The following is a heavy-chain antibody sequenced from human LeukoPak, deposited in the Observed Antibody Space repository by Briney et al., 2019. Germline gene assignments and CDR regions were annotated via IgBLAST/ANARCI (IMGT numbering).Heavy chain of an antibody. CDR2: INHSGST. CDR1: GGSFSGYY. J-gene: IGHJ3*02. V-gene: IGHV4-34*01. D-gene: IGHD2-2*01. Sequence: SETLSLTCAVYGGSFSGYYWPWIPQPPGKGLEWIGEINHSGSTNYNPSLKSRVTISVDTSKNQFSLKLSSVTAADTAVYYCARHWIVVVPAAPDDAFDIWGQGTMVTVSS. CDR3: ARHWIVVVPAAPDDAFDI.